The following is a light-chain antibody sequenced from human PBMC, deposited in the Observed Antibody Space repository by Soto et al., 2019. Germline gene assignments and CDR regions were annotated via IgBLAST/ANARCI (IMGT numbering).Light chain of an antibody. CDR3: ATWDDDLNAAV. V-gene: IGLV1-44*01. J-gene: IGLJ7*01. Sequence: QSVLTQPPSLSGTPGQRVTISCSGSSSNIAGNTVHWYQHLPGTAPKLLIYINDQRPSGVPGRFSASTSGTSTSLAIRGLQSDDEADDYCATWDDDLNAAVFGGGTQLTVL. CDR2: IND. CDR1: SSNIAGNT.